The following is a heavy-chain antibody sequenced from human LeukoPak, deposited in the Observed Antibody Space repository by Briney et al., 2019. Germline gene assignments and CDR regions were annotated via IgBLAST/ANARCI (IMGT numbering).Heavy chain of an antibody. CDR1: GYTFTDKY. CDR2: MHPNTGDT. D-gene: IGHD1-14*01. CDR3: VRDLTNPASGDY. Sequence: ASVKVSCKTSGYTFTDKYIHWVRQAPGLGLECMGWMHPNTGDTVYVQKFQGRVTFTRDTSISTAYMELHRLGSDDTAVYFCVRDLTNPASGDYWGQGTLVTVSS. V-gene: IGHV1-2*02. J-gene: IGHJ4*02.